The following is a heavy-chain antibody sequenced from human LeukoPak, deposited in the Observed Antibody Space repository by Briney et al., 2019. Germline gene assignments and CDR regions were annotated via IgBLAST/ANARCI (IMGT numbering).Heavy chain of an antibody. Sequence: GSLRLSCAASGFTFDDYGMSWVRQAPGKGLECVSGINWNGGSTGYADSVNGRFTISRDNAKNSLYLQMNSLRGVDTALYYCARGLGGLLWFGDRRGYFDYWGQGTLVTVSS. J-gene: IGHJ4*02. CDR3: ARGLGGLLWFGDRRGYFDY. CDR2: INWNGGST. V-gene: IGHV3-20*04. CDR1: GFTFDDYG. D-gene: IGHD3-10*01.